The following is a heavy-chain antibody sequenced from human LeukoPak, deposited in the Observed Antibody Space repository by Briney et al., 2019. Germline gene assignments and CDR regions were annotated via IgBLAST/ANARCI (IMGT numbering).Heavy chain of an antibody. CDR1: GGSISSYY. CDR2: IYYSGST. CDR3: ARESGEMATIAAFDI. J-gene: IGHJ3*02. D-gene: IGHD5-24*01. V-gene: IGHV4-59*01. Sequence: PSETLSLTCTVSGGSISSYYWSWIRQPPGKGLGWIGYIYYSGSTNYNPSLKSRVTISVDTSKNQFSLKLSSVTAADTAVYYCARESGEMATIAAFDIWGQGTMVTVSS.